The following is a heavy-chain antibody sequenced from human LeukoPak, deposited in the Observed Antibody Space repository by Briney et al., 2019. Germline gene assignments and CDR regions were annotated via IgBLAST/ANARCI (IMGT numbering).Heavy chain of an antibody. V-gene: IGHV1-2*02. CDR3: ASSTLITMIGGY. CDR2: INPNSGGT. CDR1: GYTFTGYY. D-gene: IGHD3-22*01. Sequence: ASVKVSCNASGYTFTGYYTHWVPQSPGQRLECMGWINPNSGGTNYAQKLQGRVTMTRDTSSSTAYMELSRLRSDDTAVYYCASSTLITMIGGYWGQGTLVTVSS. J-gene: IGHJ4*02.